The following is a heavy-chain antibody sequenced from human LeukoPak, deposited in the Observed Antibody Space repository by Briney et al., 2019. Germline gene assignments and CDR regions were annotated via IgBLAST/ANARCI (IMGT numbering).Heavy chain of an antibody. CDR2: THTNGRT. CDR3: ARHYLYGDSSWDS. Sequence: SETLSLTCTVSGGTINSHYWSWIRQPPGEGLEWIAYTHTNGRTKYNPSLKSRVSISLDTSKNQASLKLYSVTAADTAVYFCARHYLYGDSSWDSWGPGNLVIVSS. V-gene: IGHV4-4*09. J-gene: IGHJ4*02. D-gene: IGHD4-17*01. CDR1: GGTINSHY.